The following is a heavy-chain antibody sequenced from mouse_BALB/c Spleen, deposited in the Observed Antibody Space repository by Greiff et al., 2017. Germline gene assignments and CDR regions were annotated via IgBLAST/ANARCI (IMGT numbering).Heavy chain of an antibody. J-gene: IGHJ4*01. D-gene: IGHD2-14*01. CDR3: ARLYRYDNYAMDY. Sequence: EVKLQESGGGLVQPGGSRKLSCAASGFTFSSFGMHWVRQAPEKGLEWVAYISSGSSTIYYADTVKGRFTISRDNPKNTLFLQMTSLRSEDTAMYYCARLYRYDNYAMDYWGQGTSVTVSS. CDR1: GFTFSSFG. V-gene: IGHV5-17*02. CDR2: ISSGSSTI.